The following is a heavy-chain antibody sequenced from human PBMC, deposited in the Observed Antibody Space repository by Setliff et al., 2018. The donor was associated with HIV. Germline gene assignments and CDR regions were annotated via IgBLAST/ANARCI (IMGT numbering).Heavy chain of an antibody. J-gene: IGHJ6*02. D-gene: IGHD3-10*01. CDR1: GFTFSSYA. V-gene: IGHV3-48*03. CDR2: ISSSGNTI. CDR3: ARDYLYYNMYNGSPVYGMDV. Sequence: GGSLRLSCAASGFTFSSYAMNWVRQAPGRGLEWISHISSSGNTIYYADSVRGRFTISRDNAKNSLYLQMIGLRAEDTAVYYCARDYLYYNMYNGSPVYGMDVWGQGTTVTVSS.